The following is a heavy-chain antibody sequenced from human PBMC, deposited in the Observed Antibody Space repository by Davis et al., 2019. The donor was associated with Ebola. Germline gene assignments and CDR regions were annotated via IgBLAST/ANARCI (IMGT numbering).Heavy chain of an antibody. Sequence: PGGSLRLSCAASGFTFSSYAMSWVRQAPGKGLEWVSAISGSGGSTHYAGSVKGRFTISRDNSKNTLYLQMNSLRAEDTAVYYCTKDGQYCSGGGCYVGWFDPWGQGTLVTVSS. D-gene: IGHD2-15*01. CDR1: GFTFSSYA. CDR3: TKDGQYCSGGGCYVGWFDP. V-gene: IGHV3-23*01. CDR2: ISGSGGST. J-gene: IGHJ5*02.